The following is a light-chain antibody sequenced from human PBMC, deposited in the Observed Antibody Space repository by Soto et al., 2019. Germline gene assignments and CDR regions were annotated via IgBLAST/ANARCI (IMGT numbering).Light chain of an antibody. CDR1: SSNIGSNT. V-gene: IGLV1-44*01. CDR2: SNN. CDR3: AARDDSLSGVV. J-gene: IGLJ2*01. Sequence: QPVLTQPPSASGTPGQRVTISCSGSSSNIGSNTVHWYQQLPGTAPKLLIYSNNQRPSGVPDRFSGSKSGTSASLAISGLQSEDEADYYCAARDDSLSGVVFGGGTKLTVL.